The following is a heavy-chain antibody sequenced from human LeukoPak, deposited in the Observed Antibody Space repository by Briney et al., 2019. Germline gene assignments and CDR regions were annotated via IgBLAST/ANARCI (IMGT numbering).Heavy chain of an antibody. J-gene: IGHJ4*02. V-gene: IGHV3-64*01. Sequence: GGSLRLSCAASGFTFSSYAMHWVRQAPGKGLEYVSAISSNGGSTYYANSVKGRFTISRDNSKNTLYLQMGSLRAEDMAVYYCARAVYYDSSGPTFPFDSWGQGTLVTVSS. CDR3: ARAVYYDSSGPTFPFDS. CDR1: GFTFSSYA. CDR2: ISSNGGST. D-gene: IGHD3-22*01.